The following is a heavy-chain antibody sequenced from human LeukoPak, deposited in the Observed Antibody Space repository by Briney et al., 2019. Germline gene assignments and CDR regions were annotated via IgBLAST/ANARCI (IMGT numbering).Heavy chain of an antibody. CDR3: VRDHSSSSFDY. Sequence: GGSLRLSCAASGFTFTIYWMSWVRQDPGKGLEGVANIKQDGSEKYYVDSVKGRLTISRDNAKNSLYLQMNSLRAEDTGVYYCVRDHSSSSFDYWGQGTLVTVSS. V-gene: IGHV3-7*01. J-gene: IGHJ4*02. D-gene: IGHD6-6*01. CDR2: IKQDGSEK. CDR1: GFTFTIYW.